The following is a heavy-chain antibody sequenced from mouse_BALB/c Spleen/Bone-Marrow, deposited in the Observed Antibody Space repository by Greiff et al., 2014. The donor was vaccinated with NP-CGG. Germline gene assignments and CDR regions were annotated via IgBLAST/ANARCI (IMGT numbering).Heavy chain of an antibody. CDR3: ARSGDGYPRDAIDY. CDR1: GYTFTDYY. D-gene: IGHD2-3*01. CDR2: IYPGSGNT. Sequence: QVQLQQSGAELARPGASVKLSCKASGYTFTDYYINWVKQRTGQGLEWIGEIYPGSGNTYYNEKFKGKATLTADKSSSTAYMQLSSLTAEDSAVYFGARSGDGYPRDAIDYWGQGTSVTVSS. J-gene: IGHJ4*01. V-gene: IGHV1-77*01.